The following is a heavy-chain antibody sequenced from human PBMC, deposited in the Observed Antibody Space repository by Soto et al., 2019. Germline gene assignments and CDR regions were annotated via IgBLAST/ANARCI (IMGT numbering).Heavy chain of an antibody. CDR1: GYTFTSYA. V-gene: IGHV1-3*01. Sequence: ASVKVSCKASGYTFTSYAMHWVLQAPGQRLEWMGWINAGNGNTKYSQKFKGRVTITRDTSASTAYMELSSLRSEDTAVYYCARRLYGGYPYFDYWGQGTLVTVSS. D-gene: IGHD5-12*01. CDR3: ARRLYGGYPYFDY. J-gene: IGHJ4*02. CDR2: INAGNGNT.